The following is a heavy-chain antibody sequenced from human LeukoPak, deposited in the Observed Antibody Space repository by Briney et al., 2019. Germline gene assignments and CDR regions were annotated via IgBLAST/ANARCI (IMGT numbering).Heavy chain of an antibody. CDR1: GGSISSGGYS. CDR3: ARAYCSGGSCYWFDP. J-gene: IGHJ5*02. CDR2: IYHSGST. Sequence: SQTLSLTCAVSGGSISSGGYSWSWIRQPPGKGLGWIGYIYHSGSTYYNPSLKSRVTISVDRSKNQFSLKLSSVTAADTAVYYCARAYCSGGSCYWFDPWGQGTLVTVSS. D-gene: IGHD2-15*01. V-gene: IGHV4-30-2*01.